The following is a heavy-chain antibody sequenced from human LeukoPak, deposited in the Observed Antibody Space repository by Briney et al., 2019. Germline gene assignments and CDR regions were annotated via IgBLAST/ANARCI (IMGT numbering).Heavy chain of an antibody. J-gene: IGHJ3*02. CDR3: ARDLSITGTPEATFDI. CDR2: ISSSSSYI. D-gene: IGHD1-20*01. Sequence: PGGSLRLSCAASGFTFSTYSMNWVRQAPGKGLEWVSSISSSSSYIYYADSVKGRFTISRDNARNSLYLQMNSLRAEDTAVYYCARDLSITGTPEATFDIWGQGTMVTVSS. V-gene: IGHV3-21*01. CDR1: GFTFSTYS.